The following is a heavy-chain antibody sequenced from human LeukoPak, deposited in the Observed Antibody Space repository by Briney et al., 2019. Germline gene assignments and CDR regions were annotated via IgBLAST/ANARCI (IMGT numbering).Heavy chain of an antibody. J-gene: IGHJ4*02. V-gene: IGHV4-34*01. Sequence: SKTLSLTCAVYGGSFSGYYWSWIRQPPGKGLEWIGEINHSGSTNYNPSLKSRVTISVDTSKNQFSLKLSSVTAADTAVYYCARKNSVSGRFEDYWGQGTLVTVSS. CDR2: INHSGST. D-gene: IGHD3-10*01. CDR3: ARKNSVSGRFEDY. CDR1: GGSFSGYY.